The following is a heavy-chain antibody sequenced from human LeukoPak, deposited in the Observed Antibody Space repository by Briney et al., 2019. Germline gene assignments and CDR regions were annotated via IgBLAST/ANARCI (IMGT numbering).Heavy chain of an antibody. CDR3: AREQYYYNSSGSD. CDR1: GFTFSSYS. D-gene: IGHD3-22*01. J-gene: IGHJ4*02. CDR2: ISSSSSTI. Sequence: GGSLRLSCAASGFTFSSYSMNWVRQAPGKGLEWVSYISSSSSTIYYADSVKGRFTISRDNAKNSLYLQMNSLRAEDTAVYYCAREQYYYNSSGSDGGQGTLVTVSS. V-gene: IGHV3-48*01.